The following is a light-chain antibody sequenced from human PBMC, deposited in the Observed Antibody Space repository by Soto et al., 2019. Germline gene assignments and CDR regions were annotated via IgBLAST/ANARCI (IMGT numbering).Light chain of an antibody. CDR3: QQSDNFPRT. CDR1: QNIDTY. V-gene: IGKV1-39*01. CDR2: SAY. Sequence: DIPMTQSPSSLSASVRDRVTITCRASQNIDTYLNWYLQKPGRAPKLLFYSAYSLQSGVSPRFSGDGSGTDFTLNISSLQPEDFATYYCQQSDNFPRTFGQGTTV. J-gene: IGKJ1*01.